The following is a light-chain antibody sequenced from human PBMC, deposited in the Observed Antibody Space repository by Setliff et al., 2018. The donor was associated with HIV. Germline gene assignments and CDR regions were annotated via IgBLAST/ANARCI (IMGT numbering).Light chain of an antibody. CDR1: VLAKKY. J-gene: IGLJ3*02. Sequence: SYELTQPSSVSVSPGQTARITCSGDVLAKKYARWFQQKPGQAPVLVIYKDSERPSGIPERFSGSISGTTVTLTISGAQVEDEADYYCYSAADSNRVFGGGTKVTVL. V-gene: IGLV3-27*01. CDR2: KDS. CDR3: YSAADSNRV.